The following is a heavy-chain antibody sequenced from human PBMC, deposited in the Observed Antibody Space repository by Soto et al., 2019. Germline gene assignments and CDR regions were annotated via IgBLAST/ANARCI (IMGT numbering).Heavy chain of an antibody. CDR2: MYNSGST. CDR1: GGSISSYY. D-gene: IGHD3-22*01. CDR3: ARDPHSSGYYGY. J-gene: IGHJ4*02. V-gene: IGHV4-4*08. Sequence: SETLSLTCTVSGGSISSYYWTWIRQPPGKGLEWIGFMYNSGSTHYNSSLKSRVTISLDTSKNQFSLNLRSVTAADTAVYYCARDPHSSGYYGYWGQGTLVTVSS.